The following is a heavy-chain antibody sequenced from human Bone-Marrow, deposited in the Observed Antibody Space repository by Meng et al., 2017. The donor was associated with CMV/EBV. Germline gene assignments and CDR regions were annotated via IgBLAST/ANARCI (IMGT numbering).Heavy chain of an antibody. D-gene: IGHD2-2*02. V-gene: IGHV3-21*01. CDR3: ARGDIVVVPAAIISSHLYYYGMDV. Sequence: GESLKISCAASGFTFSSYGMNWVRQAPGRGLEWVSSIRSSTTYIYYADSVKGRFTISRDNAKNSLYLQMNSLRAEDRAVYYCARGDIVVVPAAIISSHLYYYGMDVWGQGTTVTVSS. CDR2: IRSSTTYI. J-gene: IGHJ6*02. CDR1: GFTFSSYG.